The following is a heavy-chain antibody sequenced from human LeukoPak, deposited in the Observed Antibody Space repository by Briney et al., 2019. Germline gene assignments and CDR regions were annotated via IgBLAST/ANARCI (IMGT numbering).Heavy chain of an antibody. CDR2: VSRGGTT. CDR1: GGSFSDYY. Sequence: PSETLSLTCTVYGGSFSDYYWSWIRQPPGKGLEWIGEVSRGGTTNYNPSLESRVTISIDTSNSQFSLNLKSVTAADSGVYYCARDGIAVFGVITSNNYYMDAWGKGTTVTVSS. D-gene: IGHD3-3*01. V-gene: IGHV4-34*01. J-gene: IGHJ6*03. CDR3: ARDGIAVFGVITSNNYYMDA.